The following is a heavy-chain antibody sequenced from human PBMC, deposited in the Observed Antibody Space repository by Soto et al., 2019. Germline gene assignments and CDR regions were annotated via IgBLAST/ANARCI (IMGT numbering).Heavy chain of an antibody. CDR3: ARNRDIAVAGTRAFDI. CDR1: GYAFTGYY. CDR2: INPNSGGT. J-gene: IGHJ3*02. Sequence: ASVKVSCKASGYAFTGYYMHWVRQAPGQGLEWMGWINPNSGGTNYAQKFQGWVTMTRDTSISTAYMELSRLRSDDTAVYYCARNRDIAVAGTRAFDIWGQGKMVTVSS. V-gene: IGHV1-2*04. D-gene: IGHD6-19*01.